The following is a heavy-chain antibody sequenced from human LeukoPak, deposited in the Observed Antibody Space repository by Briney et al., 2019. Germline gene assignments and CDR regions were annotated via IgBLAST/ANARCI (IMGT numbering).Heavy chain of an antibody. CDR2: IYTSGST. CDR3: ATGRYGNSYAYYYGMDV. Sequence: PSETVSLTCTVSGGSISSYYCSWIRQPAGKGLEWIGRIYTSGSTNYNPSLKSRVTLSVDTSKNQFSLRLSSVTAADTAVYYCATGRYGNSYAYYYGMDVWGRGTPVTVSS. V-gene: IGHV4-4*07. CDR1: GGSISSYY. J-gene: IGHJ6*02. D-gene: IGHD1-26*01.